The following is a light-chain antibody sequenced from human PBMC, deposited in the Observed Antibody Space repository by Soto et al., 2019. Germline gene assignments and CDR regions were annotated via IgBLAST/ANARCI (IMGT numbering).Light chain of an antibody. CDR3: QKYNSAPWT. Sequence: EIQITQSPSFLSASVGDRVTITCRASQGISNYLAWYQQKPGKVPKLLIYAASTLQSGVPSRFSGSGSGTDFTLTISSLQPEDVATYYCQKYNSAPWTFGQGTKVDIK. CDR1: QGISNY. CDR2: AAS. V-gene: IGKV1-27*01. J-gene: IGKJ1*01.